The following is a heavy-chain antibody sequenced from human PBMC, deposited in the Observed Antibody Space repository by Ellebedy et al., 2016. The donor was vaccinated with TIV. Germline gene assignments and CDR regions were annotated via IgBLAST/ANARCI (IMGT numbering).Heavy chain of an antibody. D-gene: IGHD4-17*01. J-gene: IGHJ4*02. V-gene: IGHV3-23*01. CDR2: ISGNGGRT. CDR3: AKAPDYGDYVNYFDY. CDR1: GYTFSSYA. Sequence: GGSLRLSCAASGYTFSSYAMSWVRQAPGKGLEWVSAISGNGGRTYYADSVKGRFTISRDNSKNTLYLQMNSLRAEDTAVYYCAKAPDYGDYVNYFDYWGQGTLVTVSS.